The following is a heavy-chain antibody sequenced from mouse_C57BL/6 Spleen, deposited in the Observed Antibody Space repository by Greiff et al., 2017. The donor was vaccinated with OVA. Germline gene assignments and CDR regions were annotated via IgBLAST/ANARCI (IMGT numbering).Heavy chain of an antibody. J-gene: IGHJ1*03. CDR1: GYTFTDYN. D-gene: IGHD3-2*02. V-gene: IGHV1-18*01. Sequence: VQLKESGPELVKPGASVKIPCKASGYTFTDYNMDWVKQSHGKSLEWIGDINPNNGGTIYNQKFKGKATLTVDKSSSTAYMELRSLTSEDTAVYYCARRQRRLRYFDVWGTGTTVTVSS. CDR2: INPNNGGT. CDR3: ARRQRRLRYFDV.